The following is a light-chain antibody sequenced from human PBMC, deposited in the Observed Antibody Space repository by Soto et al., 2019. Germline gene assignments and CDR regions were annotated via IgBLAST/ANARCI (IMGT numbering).Light chain of an antibody. Sequence: EIVLTQSPGTLSLSPGERATLSCRASQSVSSSYLAWYQRKPGQAPRLLIYGASSRATGVPARFSGSRSGTEFTLTINSLQSEDFAVYYCQRYNNWPLTFGGGTKVDIK. CDR1: QSVSSSY. V-gene: IGKV3-15*01. CDR3: QRYNNWPLT. J-gene: IGKJ4*01. CDR2: GAS.